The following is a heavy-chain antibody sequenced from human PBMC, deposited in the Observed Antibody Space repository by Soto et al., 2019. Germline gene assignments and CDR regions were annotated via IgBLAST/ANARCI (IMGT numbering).Heavy chain of an antibody. CDR1: GGSISSTNW. CDR3: ATLPPRIVVVVLPIPS. CDR2: IYHTGST. D-gene: IGHD2-15*01. V-gene: IGHV4-4*02. J-gene: IGHJ4*02. Sequence: QVQLQQSGPRLARPSGTLSLTCVVSGGSISSTNWWAWVRQPPGKGLEWIGEIYHTGSTKYNPSLKNRVTRSLDTANNQFSLNLKSATASDTAVYYCATLPPRIVVVVLPIPSGGQGTLVTVSS.